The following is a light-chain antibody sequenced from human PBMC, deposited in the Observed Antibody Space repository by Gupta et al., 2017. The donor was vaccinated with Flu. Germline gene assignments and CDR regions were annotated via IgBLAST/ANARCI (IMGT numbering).Light chain of an antibody. V-gene: IGKV1-12*01. CDR3: QLTYNYPRT. J-gene: IGKJ1*01. CDR1: QAISAW. Sequence: PSSVSASVGDTVTITCRASQAISAWLAWYQQKPGKAPKLLMSAASILESGVPTRFSGSGSGTEFTLTISRLQPEDFATYFCQLTYNYPRTFGQGTRVEIK. CDR2: AAS.